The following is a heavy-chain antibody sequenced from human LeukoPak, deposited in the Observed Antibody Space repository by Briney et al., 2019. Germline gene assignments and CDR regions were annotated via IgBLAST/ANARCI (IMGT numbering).Heavy chain of an antibody. D-gene: IGHD6-13*01. V-gene: IGHV4-59*01. CDR2: IYYTGST. J-gene: IGHJ6*02. Sequence: PSETLSLTCGVSGGAITNYYWNWIRQAPGKGLEWLGYIYYTGSTTYNPSVKSRITISLDTSKKQISLKLRSVAAADTAVYYCARDSPSSSLYYYYGMDVWGQGTTVTVSS. CDR1: GGAITNYY. CDR3: ARDSPSSSLYYYYGMDV.